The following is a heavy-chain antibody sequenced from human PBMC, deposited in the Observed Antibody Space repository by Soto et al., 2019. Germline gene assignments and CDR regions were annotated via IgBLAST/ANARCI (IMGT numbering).Heavy chain of an antibody. Sequence: GGSLRLSCAASGFTFSSYSMNWVRQAPGKGLEWVSYISSSSSTIYYADSVKGRFTISRDNAKNSLYLQMNSLRAEDTTVYYCARVGVVPAANDYYYMDVWGKGTTVTVSS. D-gene: IGHD2-2*01. CDR1: GFTFSSYS. V-gene: IGHV3-48*01. CDR2: ISSSSSTI. CDR3: ARVGVVPAANDYYYMDV. J-gene: IGHJ6*03.